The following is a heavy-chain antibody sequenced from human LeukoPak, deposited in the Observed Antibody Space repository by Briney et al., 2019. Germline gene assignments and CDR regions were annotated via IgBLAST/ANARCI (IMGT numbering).Heavy chain of an antibody. V-gene: IGHV4-39*02. CDR1: GASISSSNYY. CDR2: IYYSGST. J-gene: IGHJ4*03. Sequence: SETLSLTCTVSGASISSSNYYWGWIRQPPGKGLEWIGSIYYSGSTYYNPSLKSRVTISVDTSKNQFSPKLSSVTAADTAVYYCARDYGGYGGLPGYFDYWGQGTLVTVSS. CDR3: ARDYGGYGGLPGYFDY. D-gene: IGHD5-12*01.